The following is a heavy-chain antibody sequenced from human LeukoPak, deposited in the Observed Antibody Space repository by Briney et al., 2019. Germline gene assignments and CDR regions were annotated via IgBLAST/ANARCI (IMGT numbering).Heavy chain of an antibody. CDR1: GYSITSGYY. D-gene: IGHD5-12*01. Sequence: SETLSLTCTVSGYSITSGYYWGWIRQPPGKGLEWIGSIYHSGSTYNNPSLKSRVTISVDTSKNQFSLKVSSVTAADTAVYYCARGLVATIKEHIDYWGQGTLVTVSS. CDR3: ARGLVATIKEHIDY. CDR2: IYHSGST. V-gene: IGHV4-38-2*02. J-gene: IGHJ4*02.